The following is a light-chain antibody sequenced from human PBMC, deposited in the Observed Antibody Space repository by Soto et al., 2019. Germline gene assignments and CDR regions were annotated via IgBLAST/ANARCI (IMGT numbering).Light chain of an antibody. J-gene: IGKJ1*01. Sequence: DIQMTQSPSTLSGSVGDRVTITCRASQTISSWLAWYQQKPGKAPKLLIYKASTLKSGVPARFSGSGAGTDFTLTISSLQPEDIGSYYCQQSYNMPWTFGRGTKVDIK. CDR3: QQSYNMPWT. CDR1: QTISSW. V-gene: IGKV1-5*03. CDR2: KAS.